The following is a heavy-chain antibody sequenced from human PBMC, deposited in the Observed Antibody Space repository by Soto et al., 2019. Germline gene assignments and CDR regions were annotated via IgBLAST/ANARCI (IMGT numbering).Heavy chain of an antibody. CDR2: ISHSGST. D-gene: IGHD6-19*01. CDR1: GGSISSGGYS. CDR3: ARGGLLPDY. V-gene: IGHV4-30-2*01. Sequence: SETLSLTCAVSGGSISSGGYSWSWIRQPPGRGLEWIGYISHSGSTYYSPSLKSRVTISVDRSKNQFSLKLSSVTAADTAVYYCARGGLLPDYWGQGTLVTVSS. J-gene: IGHJ4*02.